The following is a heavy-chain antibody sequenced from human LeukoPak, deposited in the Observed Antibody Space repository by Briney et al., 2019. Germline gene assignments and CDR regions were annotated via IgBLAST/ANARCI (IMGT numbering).Heavy chain of an antibody. J-gene: IGHJ3*02. CDR3: AKSTNWGSISDGFDI. D-gene: IGHD7-27*01. Sequence: ASVKVSCKASGYTFTSYYIHWVRQAPGQGLEWMGWINPNSGGANYAQKFQGRVTMTRDTSISTVYMELTRLRSDDTAMYYCAKSTNWGSISDGFDIWGQGTMVTVAS. V-gene: IGHV1-2*02. CDR2: INPNSGGA. CDR1: GYTFTSYY.